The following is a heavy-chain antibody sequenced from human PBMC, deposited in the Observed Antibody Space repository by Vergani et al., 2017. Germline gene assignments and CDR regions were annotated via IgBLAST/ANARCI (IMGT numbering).Heavy chain of an antibody. CDR3: ARGRGDNWYFDL. CDR2: IYQSGTT. Sequence: QVQLQESGPGLVAPSETLSLNCSVSHFYISYGYYWGWIRQPPGKGLEWIGSIYQSGTTYYNPSLKSRVTISVDKSKNQFSLRLRSVTAADTAVYYCARGRGDNWYFDLWGRGTLVTVSS. V-gene: IGHV4-38-2*01. CDR1: HFYISYGYY. D-gene: IGHD3-10*01. J-gene: IGHJ2*01.